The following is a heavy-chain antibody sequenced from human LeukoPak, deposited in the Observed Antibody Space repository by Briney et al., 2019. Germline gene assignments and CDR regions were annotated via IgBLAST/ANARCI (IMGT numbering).Heavy chain of an antibody. V-gene: IGHV4-30-2*01. D-gene: IGHD5-18*01. CDR3: GGEYSGSYRFDY. J-gene: IGHJ4*02. CDR2: IFQSGST. CDR1: GASISSGGYS. Sequence: SETLSLTCAVSGASISSGGYSWSWIRQPPGKGLELIGYIFQSGSTYYNPSLKSRVTISVDRSKNQFSLNLGSVTAADTAVYYCGGEYSGSYRFDYWGQGTLVTVSS.